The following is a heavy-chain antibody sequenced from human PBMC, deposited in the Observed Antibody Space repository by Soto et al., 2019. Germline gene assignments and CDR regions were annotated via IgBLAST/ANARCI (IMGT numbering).Heavy chain of an antibody. CDR3: ARGPEVLGDYFDY. CDR1: GFTFSSYG. CDR2: IWYDGSNK. J-gene: IGHJ4*02. Sequence: QVQLVESGGGVVQPGRSLRLSCAASGFTFSSYGMHWVRQAPGKGLEWVAVIWYDGSNKYYADSVKGRVTISRDNSKNTLYLQMNSLSAEDTAVYYCARGPEVLGDYFDYGGQGTLFTVSA. V-gene: IGHV3-33*01. D-gene: IGHD2-8*01.